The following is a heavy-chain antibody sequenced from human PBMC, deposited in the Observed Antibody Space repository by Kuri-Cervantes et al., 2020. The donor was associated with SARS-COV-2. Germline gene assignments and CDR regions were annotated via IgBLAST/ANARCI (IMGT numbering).Heavy chain of an antibody. CDR2: IIPIFGTA. CDR3: ARDLGDGYNFAGDAFDI. D-gene: IGHD5-24*01. Sequence: SVKVSCKASGGTFSSYAISWVRQAPGQGLEWMGGIIPIFGTANYAQKFQGRVTITTDESTSAAYMELSSLRSEDTAVYYCARDLGDGYNFAGDAFDIWGQGTMVTVSS. CDR1: GGTFSSYA. V-gene: IGHV1-69*05. J-gene: IGHJ3*02.